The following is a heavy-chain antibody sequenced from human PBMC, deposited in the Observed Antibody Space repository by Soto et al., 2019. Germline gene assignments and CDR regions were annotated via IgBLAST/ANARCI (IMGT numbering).Heavy chain of an antibody. D-gene: IGHD3-10*01. J-gene: IGHJ6*02. V-gene: IGHV1-46*01. CDR2: INPSGGST. Sequence: ASVKVSCKASGYTFTSYYMHWVRQAPGQGLEWMGIINPSGGSTSYAQKFQGRVTMTRDTSTSTVYMELSSLRSEDTAVYYCARDSGITMVRGVLHYYYGMDVWGQGTTVTVSS. CDR1: GYTFTSYY. CDR3: ARDSGITMVRGVLHYYYGMDV.